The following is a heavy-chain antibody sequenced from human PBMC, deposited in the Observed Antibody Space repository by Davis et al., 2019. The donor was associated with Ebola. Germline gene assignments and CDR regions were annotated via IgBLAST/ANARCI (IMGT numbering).Heavy chain of an antibody. J-gene: IGHJ6*02. Sequence: PGGSLRLSCAASGFTFSIYSMDWVRQAPGKGLEWVSYISSGSSTIYYGDSVKGRFTISRDNDKNSLYLQMNSLRDEDTGVYYCARRILISSRGAMDVWGQGTTVTVSS. CDR1: GFTFSIYS. V-gene: IGHV3-48*02. CDR3: ARRILISSRGAMDV. D-gene: IGHD2-15*01. CDR2: ISSGSSTI.